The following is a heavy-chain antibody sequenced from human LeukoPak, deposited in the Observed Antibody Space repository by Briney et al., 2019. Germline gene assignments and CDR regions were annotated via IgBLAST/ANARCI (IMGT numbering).Heavy chain of an antibody. CDR3: ARVRDEDAFDI. V-gene: IGHV4-39*01. J-gene: IGHJ3*02. D-gene: IGHD4/OR15-4a*01. CDR2: IYYSGST. Sequence: PSETLSLTCTVSGGSISSSSYYWGWIRQPPGKGREWIGSIYYSGSTYYNPSLKSRVTISVDTSKNQFSLKLSSVTAADTAVYFCARVRDEDAFDIWGQGTMVTVSS. CDR1: GGSISSSSYY.